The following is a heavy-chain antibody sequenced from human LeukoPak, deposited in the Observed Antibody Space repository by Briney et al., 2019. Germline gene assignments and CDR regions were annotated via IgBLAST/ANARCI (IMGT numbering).Heavy chain of an antibody. CDR1: GFTFSTYG. V-gene: IGHV3-23*01. CDR3: AKADMVRTPYYYYYGMDV. J-gene: IGHJ6*02. D-gene: IGHD3-10*01. CDR2: ISGSGGST. Sequence: GGSLRLSCAASGFTFSTYGMHWVRQAPGKGLEWVSAISGSGGSTYYADSVKGRFTISRDNSKNTLYLQMNSLRAEDTAVYYCAKADMVRTPYYYYYGMDVWGQGTTVTVSS.